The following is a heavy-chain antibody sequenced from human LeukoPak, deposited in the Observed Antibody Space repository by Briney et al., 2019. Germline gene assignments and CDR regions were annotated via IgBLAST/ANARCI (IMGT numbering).Heavy chain of an antibody. CDR1: GGSFSGYY. Sequence: PSETLSLTCAVYGGSFSGYYWSWIRQPPGKGLEWIGEINHSGSTNYNPSLKSRVTISVDTSKNQFSLKLSSVTAADTAVYYCAIFNGDTAMVYSDYWGQGTLVTVSS. CDR2: INHSGST. D-gene: IGHD5-18*01. CDR3: AIFNGDTAMVYSDY. J-gene: IGHJ4*02. V-gene: IGHV4-34*01.